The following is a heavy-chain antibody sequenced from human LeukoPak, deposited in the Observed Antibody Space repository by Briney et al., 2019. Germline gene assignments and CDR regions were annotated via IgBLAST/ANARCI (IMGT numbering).Heavy chain of an antibody. D-gene: IGHD4-23*01. J-gene: IGHJ4*02. CDR1: GFTFSSNW. CDR3: ARDQGWQQFDY. V-gene: IGHV3-7*05. CDR2: IKEDGSET. Sequence: GGSLRLSCAASGFTFSSNWMTWVRQAPGKGLERVANIKEDGSETYYVDSVKGRLTISRDNAKNSLYLQMNSLRAEDTAVYYCARDQGWQQFDYWGQGTLVTVSS.